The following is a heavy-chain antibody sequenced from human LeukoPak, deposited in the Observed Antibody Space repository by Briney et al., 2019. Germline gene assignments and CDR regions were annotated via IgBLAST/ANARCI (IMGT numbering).Heavy chain of an antibody. D-gene: IGHD2-2*01. Sequence: ASVKVSCKGSGYTLTELSMHWVGQAPGKGGEWMGGFDPEDGETIYAQKFQGRVTMTEDTSTDTAYMELSSLRSEDTAVYYCATENMHQHYAFDIWGQGTMVTVSS. CDR2: FDPEDGET. J-gene: IGHJ3*02. V-gene: IGHV1-24*01. CDR3: ATENMHQHYAFDI. CDR1: GYTLTELS.